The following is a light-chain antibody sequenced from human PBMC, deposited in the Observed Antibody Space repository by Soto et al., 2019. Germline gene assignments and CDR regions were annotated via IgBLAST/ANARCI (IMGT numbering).Light chain of an antibody. CDR1: QSVSSY. Sequence: EIVLTQSPAPLSLSPGERATLSCRASQSVSSYLAWYQQKPGQAPRLLIYDASNLATGIPARFSGSGSGTDFTLTISSLEPEDFAVYYCQQRSNSYTFGQGTKLEIK. J-gene: IGKJ2*01. CDR2: DAS. V-gene: IGKV3-11*01. CDR3: QQRSNSYT.